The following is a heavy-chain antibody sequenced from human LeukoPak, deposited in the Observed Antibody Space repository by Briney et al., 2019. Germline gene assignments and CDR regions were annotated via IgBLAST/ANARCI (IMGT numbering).Heavy chain of an antibody. J-gene: IGHJ4*02. D-gene: IGHD5-12*01. CDR3: ANLAGGLDSGYDWGAFGY. V-gene: IGHV3-23*01. CDR2: MSSSDDGR. CDR1: GFSFSSYA. Sequence: PGGSLRLSCATSGFSFSSYAMSWVRQAPGKGLEWVSAMSSSDDGRYYADSVKGRFTISRDNSKNTLYLQMNSLRAEDTAVYYCANLAGGLDSGYDWGAFGYWGQGTLVTVSS.